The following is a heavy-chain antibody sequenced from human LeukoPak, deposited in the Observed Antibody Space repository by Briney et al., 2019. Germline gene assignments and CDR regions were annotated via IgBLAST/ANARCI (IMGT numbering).Heavy chain of an antibody. J-gene: IGHJ3*02. V-gene: IGHV3-48*01. CDR2: ISSSSSSTI. CDR1: GFTFSIYS. D-gene: IGHD4-17*01. CDR3: ASHPAGAYGDHEYDAFDI. Sequence: GGSLRLSCAASGFTFSIYSMNWVRQAPGKGLEWVSYISSSSSSTIYYADSVKGRFTISRDNAKNSLYLQMNSLRVEDTAVYYCASHPAGAYGDHEYDAFDIWGQGTMVTVSS.